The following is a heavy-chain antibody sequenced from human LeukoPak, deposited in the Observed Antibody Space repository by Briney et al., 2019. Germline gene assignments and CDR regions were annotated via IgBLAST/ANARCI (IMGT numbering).Heavy chain of an antibody. CDR3: AKEFNRGLPDY. D-gene: IGHD2-21*01. CDR1: GFTFSSYW. J-gene: IGHJ4*02. V-gene: IGHV3-7*03. Sequence: PGGSLRLSCAASGFTFSSYWMSWVRQAPGKGLEWVANINKDGGEKYYVDSVKGRFTISRDNAKNSLYLQMNSLRADDTAVYYCAKEFNRGLPDYWGQGTLVTVPS. CDR2: INKDGGEK.